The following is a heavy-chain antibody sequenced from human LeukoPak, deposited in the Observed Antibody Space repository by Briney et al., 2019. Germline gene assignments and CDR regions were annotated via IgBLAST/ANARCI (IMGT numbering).Heavy chain of an antibody. CDR1: GFTFSSYA. Sequence: PGRSLRLSCAASGFTFSSYAMSWVRQAPGKGLEWVSAISGSGGSTYYADSVKGRFTISRDNSKNTLYLQMNSLRAEDTAVYYCAKTLYSYGQYYFDYWGQGTLVTVSS. CDR3: AKTLYSYGQYYFDY. CDR2: ISGSGGST. J-gene: IGHJ4*02. V-gene: IGHV3-23*01. D-gene: IGHD5-18*01.